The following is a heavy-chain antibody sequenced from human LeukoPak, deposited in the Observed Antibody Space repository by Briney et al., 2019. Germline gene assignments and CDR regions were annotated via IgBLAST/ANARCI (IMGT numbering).Heavy chain of an antibody. J-gene: IGHJ4*02. CDR1: GGSISSYS. CDR3: ARGYYYRG. Sequence: SQTLSLTYTVSGGSISSYSWNWIRQPPGKGLEWIGYIYYSGSTNYNPSLRSRVTISVDSSKNQFSLRLTSMTAADTAVYYCARGYYYRGWGQGTLVTVSS. V-gene: IGHV4-59*08. CDR2: IYYSGST. D-gene: IGHD3-10*01.